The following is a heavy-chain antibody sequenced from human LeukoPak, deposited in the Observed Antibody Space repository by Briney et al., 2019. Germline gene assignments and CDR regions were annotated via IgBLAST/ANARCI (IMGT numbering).Heavy chain of an antibody. D-gene: IGHD3-9*01. V-gene: IGHV3-23*01. Sequence: GGSLRLSCAASGFTFSSYAMSWVRQAPGKGLEWVSAISGSGGSTYYADFVKGRFTISRDNSKNTLYLQMNSLRAEDTAVYYCAKLGSYDIFTGDYWGQGTLVTVSS. CDR2: ISGSGGST. CDR1: GFTFSSYA. J-gene: IGHJ4*02. CDR3: AKLGSYDIFTGDY.